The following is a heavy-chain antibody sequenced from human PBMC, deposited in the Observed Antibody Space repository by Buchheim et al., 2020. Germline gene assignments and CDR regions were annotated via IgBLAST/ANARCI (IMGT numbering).Heavy chain of an antibody. CDR3: ARVPGVGYEGSWFDP. J-gene: IGHJ5*02. D-gene: IGHD3-16*01. CDR1: GYTFTGYY. CDR2: INPNSGGT. V-gene: IGHV1-2*02. Sequence: QVQLVQSGAEVKKPGASVKVSCKASGYTFTGYYMHWVRQAPGQGLEWMGCINPNSGGTNYAQKFQGRVTMTRDTSISPSYMELSRLRSDDTAVYYCARVPGVGYEGSWFDPWGQGTL.